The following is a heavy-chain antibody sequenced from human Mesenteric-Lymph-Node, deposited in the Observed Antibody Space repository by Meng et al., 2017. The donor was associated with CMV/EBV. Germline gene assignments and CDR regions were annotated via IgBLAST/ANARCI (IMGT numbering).Heavy chain of an antibody. CDR3: ANRGGSVTTFWYLDL. J-gene: IGHJ2*01. Sequence: SGFSFITYAMGWVRQAPGKGLEWVSTISGSGDSTYYADSVKGRFTISRDNSKNTLYLQMSSLRADDTAVYYCANRGGSVTTFWYLDLWGRGTLVTVSS. D-gene: IGHD4-17*01. CDR1: GFSFITYA. CDR2: ISGSGDST. V-gene: IGHV3-23*01.